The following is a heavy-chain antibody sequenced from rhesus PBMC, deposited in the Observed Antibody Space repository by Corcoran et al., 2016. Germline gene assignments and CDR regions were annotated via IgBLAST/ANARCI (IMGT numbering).Heavy chain of an antibody. CDR3: AKEGEVGGGWYRYGKYFEF. CDR1: GFTFSSYG. V-gene: IGHV3S5*01. D-gene: IGHD6-37*01. Sequence: EVQLVETGGGLVQPGGSLKLSCAASGFTFSSYGMSWVRQAPGKGLEWVSAINSVWVSTYYADPAKGRFTISRDNSKNTLSLQMNSLRGEDTAVYYCAKEGEVGGGWYRYGKYFEFWGQGALVTVSS. J-gene: IGHJ1*01. CDR2: INSVWVST.